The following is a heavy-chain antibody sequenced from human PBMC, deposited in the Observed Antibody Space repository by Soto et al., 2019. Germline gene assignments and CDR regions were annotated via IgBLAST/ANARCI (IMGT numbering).Heavy chain of an antibody. J-gene: IGHJ6*03. V-gene: IGHV1-24*01. CDR2: FDPEDGET. D-gene: IGHD3-3*01. CDR1: GYTLTELS. CDR3: ATERLRYYDFWSGRKNYYMDV. Sequence: ASVKVSFKVPGYTLTELSMHWVRQAPGKGLEWMGGFDPEDGETIYAQKFQGRVTMTEDTSTDTAYMELSSLRSEDTAVYYCATERLRYYDFWSGRKNYYMDVWGKGTTVTVS.